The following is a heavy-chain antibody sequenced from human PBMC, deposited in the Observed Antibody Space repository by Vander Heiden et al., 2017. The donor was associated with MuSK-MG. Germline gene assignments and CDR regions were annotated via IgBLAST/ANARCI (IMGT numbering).Heavy chain of an antibody. V-gene: IGHV4-38-2*01. CDR3: ARGGRVATTD. CDR1: GYSIRSAYY. D-gene: IGHD5-12*01. Sequence: QVQLQESGPGLVKPSETLSLTCAVSGYSIRSAYYWGWIRPPPGKGLEWIGSIYHSGSTYYKPSLKSRVTISVDTSKNQFSLKLSSVTAADTAGYYCARGGRVATTDWGQGTLGNVSS. CDR2: IYHSGST. J-gene: IGHJ4*02.